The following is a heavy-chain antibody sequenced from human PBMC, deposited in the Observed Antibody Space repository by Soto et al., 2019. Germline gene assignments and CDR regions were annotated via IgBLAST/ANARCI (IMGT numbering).Heavy chain of an antibody. D-gene: IGHD3-22*01. Sequence: GESLKISCAASGFTFSSYSMNWVRQAPGKGLEWVSYISSSSSTIYYADSVKGRFTISRDNAKNSLYLQMNSLRDEDTAVYYCARENYYDSSGYYLGLDCAYWGQGTLVTVSS. V-gene: IGHV3-48*02. CDR1: GFTFSSYS. CDR3: ARENYYDSSGYYLGLDCAY. J-gene: IGHJ4*02. CDR2: ISSSSSTI.